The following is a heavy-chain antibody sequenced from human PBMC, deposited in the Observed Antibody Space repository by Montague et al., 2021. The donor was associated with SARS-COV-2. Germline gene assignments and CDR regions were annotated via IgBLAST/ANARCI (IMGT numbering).Heavy chain of an antibody. J-gene: IGHJ5*02. D-gene: IGHD3-16*02. CDR3: ARGYDYVWGSYRYLHWFDP. Sequence: SETLSLTCTVSGGSISSYYWSWIRQPPGKGPEWIGYIYYSGSTNYNPSLKSRVTISVDTSKNQFSLKLSSVTAADTAVYYCARGYDYVWGSYRYLHWFDPWGQGTLVTVSS. CDR1: GGSISSYY. V-gene: IGHV4-59*12. CDR2: IYYSGST.